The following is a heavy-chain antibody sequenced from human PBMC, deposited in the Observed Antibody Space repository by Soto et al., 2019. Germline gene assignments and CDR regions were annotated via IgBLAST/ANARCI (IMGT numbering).Heavy chain of an antibody. V-gene: IGHV4-39*01. J-gene: IGHJ4*02. Sequence: SETLSLTCSVSGGSISYNSYYWGWIRQPPGKGLEWIGSMYYSGATYHNPSLQSRVTISVDTSKNQFSLPLSSVTAADTAVYYCARHAAYDSVWGKSDGSDYWGQGTLVTVSS. CDR3: ARHAAYDSVWGKSDGSDY. D-gene: IGHD3-16*01. CDR1: GGSISYNSYY. CDR2: MYYSGAT.